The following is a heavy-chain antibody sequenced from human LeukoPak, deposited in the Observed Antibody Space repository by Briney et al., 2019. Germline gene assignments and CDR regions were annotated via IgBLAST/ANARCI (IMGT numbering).Heavy chain of an antibody. CDR2: ISDTGGKT. CDR1: GITLSNYG. D-gene: IGHD3-22*01. Sequence: GGSLRLSCAVSGITLSNYGMTWVRQAPGKGLEWVAGISDTGGKTNYADSVKGRFTISRDNPKNTLYLQMNSLRAEDTAVYFCAKRGVVIRVILVGFHKEAYYFDSWGQGALVTVSS. V-gene: IGHV3-23*01. J-gene: IGHJ4*02. CDR3: AKRGVVIRVILVGFHKEAYYFDS.